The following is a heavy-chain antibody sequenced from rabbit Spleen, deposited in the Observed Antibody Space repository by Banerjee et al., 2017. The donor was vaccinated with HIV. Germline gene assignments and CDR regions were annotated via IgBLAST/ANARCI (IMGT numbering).Heavy chain of an antibody. CDR3: VRDPWNGDGVNL. CDR2: TDIGSRSTT. Sequence: QEQLEESGGDLVKPEGSLTLTCTASGFSFSSSYWMCWVRQAPGKGLEWIACTDIGSRSTTYYASWAKGRLTISKTSSTTVTLQMTSLTAADTATYFCVRDPWNGDGVNLWGPGTLVTVS. D-gene: IGHD2-1*01. V-gene: IGHV1S45*01. CDR1: GFSFSSSYW. J-gene: IGHJ4*01.